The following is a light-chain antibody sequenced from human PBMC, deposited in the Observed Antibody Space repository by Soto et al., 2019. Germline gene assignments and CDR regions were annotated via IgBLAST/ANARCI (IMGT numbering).Light chain of an antibody. V-gene: IGLV2-11*01. Sequence: QSALTQPRSVSGSPGQSVTISCTGTSSDVGGYDYVSWYQQHPGKAPQLMIYDVTKRPSGVPDRFSGSKSGYTASLTISGLQAEDEADYYCCSYAGRSDVVFGGGTKLTVL. CDR3: CSYAGRSDVV. J-gene: IGLJ2*01. CDR1: SSDVGGYDY. CDR2: DVT.